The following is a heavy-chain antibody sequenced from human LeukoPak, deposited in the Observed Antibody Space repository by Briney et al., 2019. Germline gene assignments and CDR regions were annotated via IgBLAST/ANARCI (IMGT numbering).Heavy chain of an antibody. J-gene: IGHJ6*02. CDR3: ARSKGGLYYDFWSGYYTGKAYYYGMDV. CDR2: INPNSGGT. V-gene: IGHV1-2*06. D-gene: IGHD3-3*01. Sequence: ASVKVSCRASRYTFTGYYMHWVRQAPGQGLEWMGRINPNSGGTNYAQKFQGRVTMTRETSISTAYMELSRLRSDDTAVYYCARSKGGLYYDFWSGYYTGKAYYYGMDVWGQGTTVTVSS. CDR1: RYTFTGYY.